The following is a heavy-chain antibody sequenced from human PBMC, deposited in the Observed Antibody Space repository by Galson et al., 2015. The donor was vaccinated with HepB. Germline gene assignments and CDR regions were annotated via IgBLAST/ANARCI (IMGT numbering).Heavy chain of an antibody. CDR3: ARDGGDGYCSGGSCYSEIDY. J-gene: IGHJ4*02. CDR2: ISAYNGNT. D-gene: IGHD2-15*01. Sequence: SVKVSCKASGYTFTSYGISWVRQAPGQGLEWMGWISAYNGNTNYAQKLQGRVTMTTDTSTSTAYMELRSLRSDDTAVYYCARDGGDGYCSGGSCYSEIDYWGQGTLVTVSS. V-gene: IGHV1-18*01. CDR1: GYTFTSYG.